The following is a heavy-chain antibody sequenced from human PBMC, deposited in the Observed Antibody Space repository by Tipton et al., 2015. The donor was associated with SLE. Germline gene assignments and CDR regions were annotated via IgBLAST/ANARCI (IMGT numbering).Heavy chain of an antibody. D-gene: IGHD2-2*01. V-gene: IGHV4-59*01. CDR3: ARINVPTAMDFYYYSMDV. J-gene: IGHJ6*03. CDR2: IYYSGST. CDR1: GGSISSYY. Sequence: TLSLTCTVSGGSISSYYWSWIRQPPGKGLGWIGYIYYSGSTNYNPSLKSRVTISVNTSRNQFSLKLSSVTAADTAVYYCARINVPTAMDFYYYSMDVWVNGTTVTVSS.